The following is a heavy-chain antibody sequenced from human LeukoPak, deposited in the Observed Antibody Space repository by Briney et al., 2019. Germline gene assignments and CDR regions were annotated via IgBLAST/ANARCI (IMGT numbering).Heavy chain of an antibody. CDR1: GFTFSSYA. J-gene: IGHJ4*02. CDR3: AKDLGNIVVVVAATSY. V-gene: IGHV3-23*01. D-gene: IGHD2-15*01. CDR2: ISGSGGST. Sequence: GGSLRLSCAASGFTFSSYAMSWVRHAPGKGLEWVSAISGSGGSTYYADSVKGRFTISRDNSKNTLYLQMNSLRAEDTAVYYCAKDLGNIVVVVAATSYWGQGTLVTVSS.